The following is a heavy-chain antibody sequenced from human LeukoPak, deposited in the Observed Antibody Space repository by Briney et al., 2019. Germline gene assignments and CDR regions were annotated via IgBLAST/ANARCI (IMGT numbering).Heavy chain of an antibody. CDR3: ARTTGGIAVAGSNWFDP. CDR2: IYYSGST. CDR1: GGSISSYY. J-gene: IGHJ5*02. V-gene: IGHV4-59*08. Sequence: PSETLSLTCTVSGGSISSYYWSWIRQPPGKGLEWIGYIYYSGSTNYNPSLKSQVTISVDTSKNQFSLKLSSVTAADTAVYYCARTTGGIAVAGSNWFDPWGQGTLVTVSS. D-gene: IGHD6-19*01.